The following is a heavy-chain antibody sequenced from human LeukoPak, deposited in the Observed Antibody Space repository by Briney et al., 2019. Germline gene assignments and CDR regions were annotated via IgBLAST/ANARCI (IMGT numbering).Heavy chain of an antibody. D-gene: IGHD5-24*01. Sequence: SETLSLTCTVSGFSISSGFYWGWIRQPAGKGLEWIGRIYTSGSTNYNPSLKSRVTMSVDTSKNQFSLKLSSVTAADTAVYYCARSKDIRMGSKRGIEMDYWGQGTLVTVSS. CDR2: IYTSGST. CDR3: ARSKDIRMGSKRGIEMDY. J-gene: IGHJ4*02. V-gene: IGHV4-4*07. CDR1: GFSISSGFY.